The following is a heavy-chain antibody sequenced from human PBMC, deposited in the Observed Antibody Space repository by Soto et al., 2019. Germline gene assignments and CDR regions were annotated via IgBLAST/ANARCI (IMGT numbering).Heavy chain of an antibody. CDR2: IHAGNGDT. D-gene: IGHD2-2*01. V-gene: IGHV1-3*01. CDR1: GFTFSNFA. Sequence: ASVKVSCKASGFTFSNFAIHWVRQAPGPGLEWMGWIHAGNGDTRYSQNFQDRLTITRDTSASVAYMELTGLTSEDTAVFYCARVPHPCCSSPTCPSWLAPWGQGTLVTVSS. CDR3: ARVPHPCCSSPTCPSWLAP. J-gene: IGHJ5*02.